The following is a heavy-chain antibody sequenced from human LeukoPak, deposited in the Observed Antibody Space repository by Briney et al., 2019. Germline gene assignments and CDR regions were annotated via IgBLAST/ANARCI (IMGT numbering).Heavy chain of an antibody. D-gene: IGHD1-26*01. Sequence: SETLSLTCAVYGGSFSGYYCTWIRQAPGKGLEWIGEIHPSGSTNYNPSLMSRVSLSLDTSKNQFSLRLSSVTAADTAVYFCARGLDTYKSGVDWGQGALVTVSS. V-gene: IGHV4-34*01. CDR3: ARGLDTYKSGVD. CDR2: IHPSGST. CDR1: GGSFSGYY. J-gene: IGHJ4*02.